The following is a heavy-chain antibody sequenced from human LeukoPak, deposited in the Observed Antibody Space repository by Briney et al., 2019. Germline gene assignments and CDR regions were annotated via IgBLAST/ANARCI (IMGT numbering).Heavy chain of an antibody. CDR1: GFTFSSYG. J-gene: IGHJ4*02. V-gene: IGHV3-30*02. D-gene: IGHD2-2*01. CDR2: IRYDGSNK. CDR3: ASMICSTTSCWIDY. Sequence: GGSLRLSCAASGFTFSSYGMHWVRQAPGKGLEWVAFIRYDGSNKYYADSVKGRFTISRGDAKNSLYLQMNSLRAEDTAVYYCASMICSTTSCWIDYWGQGTLVTVSS.